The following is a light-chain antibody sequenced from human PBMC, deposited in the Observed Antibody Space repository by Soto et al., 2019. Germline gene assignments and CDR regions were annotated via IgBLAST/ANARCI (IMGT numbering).Light chain of an antibody. CDR3: SSYTSSSTLYV. CDR2: DVS. V-gene: IGLV2-14*01. J-gene: IGLJ1*01. Sequence: QSVLTQPASVSGSPGQSITISCTGTSSDVGGYNYVSWYQQHPGKAPKLMIYDVSNRPSGVSNRFSGSKSGNTASLTIFGLQAEDEAGYYCSSYTSSSTLYVFGTGTKVTVL. CDR1: SSDVGGYNY.